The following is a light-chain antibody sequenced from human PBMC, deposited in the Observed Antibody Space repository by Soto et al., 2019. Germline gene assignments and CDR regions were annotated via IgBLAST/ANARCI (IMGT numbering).Light chain of an antibody. CDR1: SSNIGAGYD. V-gene: IGLV1-40*01. CDR2: GNS. J-gene: IGLJ3*02. CDR3: QSYDSSLSGGV. Sequence: QSVLTQPPSVSGAPGQRVTISFTGSSSNIGAGYDVHWYQQLPGTAPKLLIYGNSNRPSGVPDRFSGSKSGTSASLAITGLRAEDDADYYCQSYDSSLSGGVFGGGTKLTVL.